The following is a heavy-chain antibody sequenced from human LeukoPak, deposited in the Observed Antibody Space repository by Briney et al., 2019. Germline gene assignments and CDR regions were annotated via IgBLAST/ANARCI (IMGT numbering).Heavy chain of an antibody. CDR2: ISAYNGNT. D-gene: IGHD3-3*01. CDR3: GKGSPRITIFGVGNYMDV. J-gene: IGHJ6*03. Sequence: GASVKVSCKASGYTFTSYGISWVRQAPGQGLEWMGWISAYNGNTNYAQKLQGRVTMTTDTSTSTAYMELRSLRSDDTAVYYCGKGSPRITIFGVGNYMDVWGKGTTVTVSS. CDR1: GYTFTSYG. V-gene: IGHV1-18*01.